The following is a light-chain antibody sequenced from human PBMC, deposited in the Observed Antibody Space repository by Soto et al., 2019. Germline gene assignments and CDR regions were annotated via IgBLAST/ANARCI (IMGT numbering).Light chain of an antibody. J-gene: IGLJ3*02. CDR2: DVT. CDR3: CSHAGRYTWV. Sequence: QSALTQPRSVSGSPGQSVTISCTGTSSDVGGYNYVSWYQQYPGKAPRLIIYDVTKRPSGVPDRFSGAKSGNTASLTISGLQADDEAEYYCCSHAGRYTWVFGGGTKLTVL. V-gene: IGLV2-11*01. CDR1: SSDVGGYNY.